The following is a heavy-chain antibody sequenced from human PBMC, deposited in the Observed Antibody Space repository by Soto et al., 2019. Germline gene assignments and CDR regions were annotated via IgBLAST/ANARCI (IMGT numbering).Heavy chain of an antibody. D-gene: IGHD2-2*01. CDR2: IYPGDSDT. V-gene: IGHV5-51*01. CDR3: ARVPGCSSTSCYPSYYYYGMDV. CDR1: GSSFPSYW. J-gene: IGHJ6*02. Sequence: ESLKISCKGSGSSFPSYWICWVRQMPEKRLELMAIIYPGDSDTKYSPSVQGQVTISSDKSTSTAYLQWSSVKASDTAMYYCARVPGCSSTSCYPSYYYYGMDVWGQGTTVIASS.